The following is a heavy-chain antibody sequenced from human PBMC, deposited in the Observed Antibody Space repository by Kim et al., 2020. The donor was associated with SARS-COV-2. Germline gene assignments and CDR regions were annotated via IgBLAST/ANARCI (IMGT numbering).Heavy chain of an antibody. Sequence: GGSLRLSCSASGFTFSSYAMHWVRQAPGKGLEYVSAISSNGGSTYYADSVKGRFTISRDNSKNTLYLQMSSLRAEDTAVYYCVKDLRLIAVAGGPGIDVWGQGTTVTVSS. D-gene: IGHD6-19*01. V-gene: IGHV3-64D*09. CDR3: VKDLRLIAVAGGPGIDV. CDR1: GFTFSSYA. CDR2: ISSNGGST. J-gene: IGHJ6*02.